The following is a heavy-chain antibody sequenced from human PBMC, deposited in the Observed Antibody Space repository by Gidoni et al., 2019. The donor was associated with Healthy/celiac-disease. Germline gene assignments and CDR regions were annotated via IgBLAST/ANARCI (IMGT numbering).Heavy chain of an antibody. V-gene: IGHV3-7*01. D-gene: IGHD1-20*01. CDR2: IKQDGSEK. J-gene: IGHJ6*02. CDR1: GSTFSSYW. Sequence: EVQLVESGGGLVQPGGSLRLACAASGSTFSSYWRSWVRQAPGKGLEWVANIKQDGSEKYYVDSVKGRFTISRDNAKNSLYLQMNSLRAEDTAVYYCARVDNWKTLDYYYGMDVWGQGTTVTVSS. CDR3: ARVDNWKTLDYYYGMDV.